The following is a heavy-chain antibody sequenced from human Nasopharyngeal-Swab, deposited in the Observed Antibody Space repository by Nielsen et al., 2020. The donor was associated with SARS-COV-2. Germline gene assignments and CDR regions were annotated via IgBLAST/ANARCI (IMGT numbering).Heavy chain of an antibody. J-gene: IGHJ4*02. D-gene: IGHD2-15*01. V-gene: IGHV3-73*01. CDR1: GFSFSDSA. CDR2: IRIKGNNYAT. Sequence: GGSLRLSCAASGFSFSDSAIHWVLQASGKGLEWVGRIRIKGNNYATAYAASVKGRFIIFRDDPTNTAYLQMNSLKTEDTAVYYCTRCGGGCYSGRDYWGQGTLVTVSS. CDR3: TRCGGGCYSGRDY.